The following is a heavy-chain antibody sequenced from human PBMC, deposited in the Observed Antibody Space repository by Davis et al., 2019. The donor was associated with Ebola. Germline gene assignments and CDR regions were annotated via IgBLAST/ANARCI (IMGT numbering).Heavy chain of an antibody. CDR1: GFTFSDYY. CDR2: ISSSGSTI. Sequence: GESLKISCAASGFTFSDYYMSWIRQAPGKGLEWVSYISSSGSTIYYADSVKGRFTISRDNAKNSLYLQMNSLRAEDTAVYYCARDLGSSWYFDYWGQGTLVTVSS. CDR3: ARDLGSSWYFDY. J-gene: IGHJ4*02. D-gene: IGHD6-13*01. V-gene: IGHV3-11*01.